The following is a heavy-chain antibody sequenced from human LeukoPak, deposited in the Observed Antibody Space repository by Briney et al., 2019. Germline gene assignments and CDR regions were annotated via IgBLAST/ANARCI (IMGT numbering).Heavy chain of an antibody. D-gene: IGHD3-10*01. J-gene: IGHJ4*02. CDR2: IYYSGSN. CDR3: ARTYGSKSNYYFDY. CDR1: GDSISGYY. Sequence: PSETLSLTCTVSGDSISGYYWSWIRQPPGKGLEWIGYIYYSGSNNYDSSLKSRVTIQVDTSKGQFSLKLSSVTAADTAVYYCARTYGSKSNYYFDYWGQGTLVTVSS. V-gene: IGHV4-59*01.